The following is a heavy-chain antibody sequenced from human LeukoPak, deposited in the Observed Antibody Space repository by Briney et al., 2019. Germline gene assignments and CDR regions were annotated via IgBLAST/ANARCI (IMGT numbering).Heavy chain of an antibody. Sequence: PSETLSLTCTVSGGSISSYYWSWIRQPPGKGLEWIGEIYHSGSTNYNPSLKSRVTISVDKSKNQFSLKLSSVTAADTAVYYCARDGMVAAMVSDYYYYYGMDVWGQGTTVTVSS. CDR3: ARDGMVAAMVSDYYYYYGMDV. D-gene: IGHD5-18*01. CDR1: GGSISSYY. J-gene: IGHJ6*02. V-gene: IGHV4-59*12. CDR2: IYHSGST.